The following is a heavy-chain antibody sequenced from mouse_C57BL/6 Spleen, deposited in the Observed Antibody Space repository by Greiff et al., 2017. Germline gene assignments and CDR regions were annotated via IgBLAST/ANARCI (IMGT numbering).Heavy chain of an antibody. D-gene: IGHD2-4*01. CDR1: GFTFSSYA. CDR3: TRDDYDGFAY. J-gene: IGHJ3*01. Sequence: EVKVEESGEGLVKPGGSLKLSCAASGFTFSSYAMSWVRQTPEKRLEWVAYISSGGDYIYYADTVKGRFTISRDNARNTLYLQMSSLKSEDTAMYYCTRDDYDGFAYWGQGTLVTVSA. V-gene: IGHV5-9-1*02. CDR2: ISSGGDYI.